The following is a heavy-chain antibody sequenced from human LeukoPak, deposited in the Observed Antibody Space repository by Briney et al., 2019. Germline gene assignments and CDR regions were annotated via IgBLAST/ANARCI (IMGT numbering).Heavy chain of an antibody. CDR2: TSTNGGST. J-gene: IGHJ6*04. V-gene: IGHV3-64*01. Sequence: PGGSLRLSCTASGFSFSDYTMHWVRQAPGKGLESVSATSTNGGSTYYANSVKGRFTISRDNAKNSLYLQMNSLRAEDTAVYYCAELGITMIGGVWGKGTTVTISS. CDR1: GFSFSDYT. D-gene: IGHD3-10*02. CDR3: AELGITMIGGV.